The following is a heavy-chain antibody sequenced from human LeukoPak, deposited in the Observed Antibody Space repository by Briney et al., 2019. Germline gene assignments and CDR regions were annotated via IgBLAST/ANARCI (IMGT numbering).Heavy chain of an antibody. CDR3: ARDPSGYSSSWYMWFDP. J-gene: IGHJ5*02. V-gene: IGHV3-21*01. D-gene: IGHD6-13*01. Sequence: GGALRVSCVPSGFTFSSYLMSWVRQAPGKGLEWASSISSSSSYIYYADSVKGRFTISRDNAKNSLYLQTTCLRAEDTAVYYCARDPSGYSSSWYMWFDPWGQGSLVTVSS. CDR2: ISSSSSYI. CDR1: GFTFSSYL.